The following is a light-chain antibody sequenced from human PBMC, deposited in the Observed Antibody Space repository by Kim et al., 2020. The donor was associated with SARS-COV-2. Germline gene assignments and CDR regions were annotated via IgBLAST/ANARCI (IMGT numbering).Light chain of an antibody. V-gene: IGKV1-39*01. Sequence: DIQMTQSPSFLSASVGDSVTITCRTSENNGKYLNWYQQKPGKAPKLLIYAASNLQSGVPSRFSGSGSRTDFSLTITNLQPEDVATYFCQQSSAIPWTFGQGTKVDIK. CDR1: ENNGKY. J-gene: IGKJ1*01. CDR2: AAS. CDR3: QQSSAIPWT.